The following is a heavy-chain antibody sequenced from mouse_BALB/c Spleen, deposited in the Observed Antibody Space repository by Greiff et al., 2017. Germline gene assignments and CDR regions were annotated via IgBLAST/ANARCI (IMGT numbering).Heavy chain of an antibody. CDR1: GFTFTDYY. D-gene: IGHD2-4*01. V-gene: IGHV7-3*02. CDR3: ARGSTMITPGDY. Sequence: EVKLVESGGGLVQPGGSLRLSCATSGFTFTDYYMSWVRQPPGKALEWLGFIRNKANGYTTEYSASVKGRFTISRDNSQSILYLQMNTLRAEDSATYYCARGSTMITPGDYWGQGTTLTVSS. J-gene: IGHJ2*01. CDR2: IRNKANGYTT.